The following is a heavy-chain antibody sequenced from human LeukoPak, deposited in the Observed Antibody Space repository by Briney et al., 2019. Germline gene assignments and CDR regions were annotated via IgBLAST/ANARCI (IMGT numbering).Heavy chain of an antibody. Sequence: ISGSGSDMYYADSVKGRFTISRDNSKNTLYLQMNSLRAEDTAVYYCAKGGGRDSGYDYRIFDYWGQGTLVTVSS. D-gene: IGHD5-12*01. CDR3: AKGGGRDSGYDYRIFDY. V-gene: IGHV3-23*01. CDR2: ISGSGSDM. J-gene: IGHJ4*02.